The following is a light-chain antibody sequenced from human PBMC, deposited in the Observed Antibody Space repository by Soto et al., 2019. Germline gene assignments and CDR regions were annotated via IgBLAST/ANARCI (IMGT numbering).Light chain of an antibody. V-gene: IGKV3-11*01. CDR2: DAS. Sequence: EMVFAPSQATLSLSPGAKATLSCRHSQSISHFLAWYQQRPGQAHRLLIYDASNRATGIPTRFSGSGSETDFTLTISSLEPEDFAVYYCQQRSTWPPITFGQGTLLEI. J-gene: IGKJ5*01. CDR3: QQRSTWPPIT. CDR1: QSISHF.